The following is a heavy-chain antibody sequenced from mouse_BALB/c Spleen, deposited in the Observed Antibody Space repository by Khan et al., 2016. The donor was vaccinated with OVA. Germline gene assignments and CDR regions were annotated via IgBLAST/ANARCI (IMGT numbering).Heavy chain of an antibody. CDR3: ARHWVGIMDY. J-gene: IGHJ4*01. CDR2: ISSAGTYT. D-gene: IGHD1-1*01. V-gene: IGHV5-6*01. CDR1: GFTFSTYG. Sequence: EVELVESGGDLVKPGGSLKLSCAASGFTFSTYGMSWVRQTPDKRLEWVATISSAGTYTYYPDSVKGRFTISRDNAKNTLYLQMNSLRSEDTAMYYCARHWVGIMDYWGQGTSRTVSS.